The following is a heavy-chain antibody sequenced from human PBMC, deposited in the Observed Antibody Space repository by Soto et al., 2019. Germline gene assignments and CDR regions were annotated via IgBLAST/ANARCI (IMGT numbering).Heavy chain of an antibody. Sequence: QVQLQESGPGLVKPSETLSLTCTVSGGSISSYYWSWIRQPPGKGLEWIGYIYYSGSTNYNPSLKSRVTISVDTSKIQFSLKLSSVTAADTAVYYCARGDPLLWFGEKVYYGMDVWGQGTTVTVSS. J-gene: IGHJ6*02. V-gene: IGHV4-59*01. CDR2: IYYSGST. CDR3: ARGDPLLWFGEKVYYGMDV. D-gene: IGHD3-10*01. CDR1: GGSISSYY.